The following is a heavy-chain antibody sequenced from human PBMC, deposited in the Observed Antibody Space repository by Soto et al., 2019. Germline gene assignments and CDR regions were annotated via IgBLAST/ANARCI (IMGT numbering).Heavy chain of an antibody. D-gene: IGHD6-13*01. V-gene: IGHV4-4*02. CDR3: TYGVGAAALDFDY. CDR1: GGSISSSNW. CDR2: IYHSGST. Sequence: SETLSLTCAVSGGSISSSNWWNWVRQSPGKGLEWIGEIYHSGSTNYNPSLRSRVTISVDKSKNQFSLNLSSVTAADTAVYYCTYGVGAAALDFDYWGQGTLVTVSS. J-gene: IGHJ4*02.